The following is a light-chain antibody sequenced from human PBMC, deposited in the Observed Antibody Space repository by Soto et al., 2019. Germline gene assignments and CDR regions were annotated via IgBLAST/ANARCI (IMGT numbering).Light chain of an antibody. CDR3: SSYTSISSYV. Sequence: QSVLTQPASVSGSPGQSITISCTGTSSDVGGYNYVSWYQQHPGKAPKLMICDVSYRPSGVSNRFSGSKSGNTASLTISGLQAEDEADYYCSSYTSISSYVFGTGTKLTVL. V-gene: IGLV2-14*01. CDR2: DVS. J-gene: IGLJ1*01. CDR1: SSDVGGYNY.